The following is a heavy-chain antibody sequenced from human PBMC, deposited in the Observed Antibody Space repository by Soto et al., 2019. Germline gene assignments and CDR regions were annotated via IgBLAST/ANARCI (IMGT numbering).Heavy chain of an antibody. D-gene: IGHD2-15*01. V-gene: IGHV3-30*18. CDR1: GFTFSSYG. CDR3: AKATYSGLGYCYYYGMDV. Sequence: GGSLRLSCAASGFTFSSYGMHWVRQAPGKGLEWVAVISYDGSNKYYADSVKGRFTISRDNSKNTLYLQMNSLRAEDTAVYYCAKATYSGLGYCYYYGMDVWGQGTTVTVSS. CDR2: ISYDGSNK. J-gene: IGHJ6*02.